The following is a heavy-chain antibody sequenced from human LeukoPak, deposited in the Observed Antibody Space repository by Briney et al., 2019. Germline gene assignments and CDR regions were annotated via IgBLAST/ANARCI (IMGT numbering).Heavy chain of an antibody. CDR3: ARGGGDSSSWYFDY. D-gene: IGHD6-13*01. CDR1: GGSIRSYY. V-gene: IGHV3-20*04. CDR2: INWNGGST. Sequence: ETLSLTCTASGGSIRSYYWSWIRQPPGKGLEWVSGINWNGGSTGYADSVKGRFTISRDNAKNSLYLQMNSLRAEDTALYYCARGGGDSSSWYFDYWGQGTLVTVSS. J-gene: IGHJ4*02.